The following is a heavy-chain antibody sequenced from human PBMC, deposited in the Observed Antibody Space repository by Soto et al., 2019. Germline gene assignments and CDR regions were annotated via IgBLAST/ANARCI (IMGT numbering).Heavy chain of an antibody. V-gene: IGHV1-8*01. CDR1: GYTFTNYD. Sequence: QAQLVQSGAEVKKPGASVKVSCQASGYTFTNYDINWMRQATGEGLEWMGWMNPNSGNTGYAEKFQGRVTMTKDTSTSTAYMDLSGLTSEDTAVYYCARGAYYYYDKHGDYRNWYFDLWGRGTLLRVSS. CDR2: MNPNSGNT. J-gene: IGHJ2*01. CDR3: ARGAYYYYDKHGDYRNWYFDL. D-gene: IGHD3-22*01.